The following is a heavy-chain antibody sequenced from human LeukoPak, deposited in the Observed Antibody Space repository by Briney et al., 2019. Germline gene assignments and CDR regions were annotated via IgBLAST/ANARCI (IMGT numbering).Heavy chain of an antibody. Sequence: GESLKISCKGSGYSFTSYWIGWVRQMPGKGLEWMGIIYPGDSDTRYSPSFQGQVTISADKSISTAYLQWSSLKASDTAMYYCARHVSPVWSGELEPFDPWGQGTLVTVSS. CDR2: IYPGDSDT. V-gene: IGHV5-51*01. CDR1: GYSFTSYW. J-gene: IGHJ5*02. CDR3: ARHVSPVWSGELEPFDP. D-gene: IGHD3-10*01.